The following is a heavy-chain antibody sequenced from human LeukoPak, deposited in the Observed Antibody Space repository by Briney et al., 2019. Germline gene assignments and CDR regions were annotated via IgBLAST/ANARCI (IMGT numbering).Heavy chain of an antibody. Sequence: SETLSLTCAVYGGSFSGYYWSWIRQPPGKGLEWIGETNHSGSTNYNPSLKSRVTISVDTSKNQFSLKLSSVTAADTAVYYCARGQDEKNFDYWGQGTLVTVSS. J-gene: IGHJ4*02. CDR1: GGSFSGYY. CDR3: ARGQDEKNFDY. V-gene: IGHV4-34*01. CDR2: TNHSGST.